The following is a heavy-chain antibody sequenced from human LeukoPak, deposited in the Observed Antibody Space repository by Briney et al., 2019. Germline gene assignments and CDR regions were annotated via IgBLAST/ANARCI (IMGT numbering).Heavy chain of an antibody. V-gene: IGHV1-24*01. Sequence: ASVRASCKLSETRLTQLPMHWVRQAPGAGLEWMGGFGPYNDVPIYAQKFQDRLAMSTDTSTSTAYMELSILKPDDTAVYFCAHLVESYWGGHSVHREDYWGQGTLVTVSS. CDR3: AHLVESYWGGHSVHREDY. D-gene: IGHD2-21*02. CDR2: FGPYNDVP. J-gene: IGHJ4*02. CDR1: ETRLTQLP.